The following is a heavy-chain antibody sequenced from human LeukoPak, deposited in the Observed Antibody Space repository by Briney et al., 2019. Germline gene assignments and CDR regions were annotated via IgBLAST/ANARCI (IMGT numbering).Heavy chain of an antibody. CDR2: ISGSGDIT. Sequence: GGSLRLSCAASGSTFSSYSMNWVRQAPGKGLEWVSVISGSGDITYYADSVKGRFTISRDNSKDTLYLQMNSLRAEDTAVYYCAKKAPLCSSTSCWYYFDYRGQGTLVTVSS. CDR3: AKKAPLCSSTSCWYYFDY. V-gene: IGHV3-23*01. CDR1: GSTFSSYS. D-gene: IGHD2-2*01. J-gene: IGHJ4*02.